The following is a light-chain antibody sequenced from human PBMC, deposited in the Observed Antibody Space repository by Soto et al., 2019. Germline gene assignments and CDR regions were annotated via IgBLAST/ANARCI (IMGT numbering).Light chain of an antibody. Sequence: SVLTQPPSASGTPGQRVTISCSGSSSSFGKNTVNWYQQFPGAAPKLLIYSNNQRPSGVPDRFSGSKSGTSASLAISGLQSEDEADYYCGAWVDSLNGPAFGGGTKLTVL. V-gene: IGLV1-44*01. CDR1: SSSFGKNT. J-gene: IGLJ2*01. CDR2: SNN. CDR3: GAWVDSLNGPA.